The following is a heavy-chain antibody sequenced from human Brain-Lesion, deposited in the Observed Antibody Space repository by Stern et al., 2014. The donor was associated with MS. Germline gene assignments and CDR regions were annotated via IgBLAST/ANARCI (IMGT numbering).Heavy chain of an antibody. D-gene: IGHD3-16*01. V-gene: IGHV4-39*01. CDR1: GGSISRSTYY. J-gene: IGHJ4*02. CDR2: IYYTGST. CDR3: ARASGLFEY. Sequence: QVQLQQSGPGLVKPSETLSLTCTVSGGSISRSTYYWGWIRQPPGKGLEWIGSIYYTGSTFYNPSLKSRVTISVGMSQHQFSLKLSSVTAADTAVYYCARASGLFEYWGQGTHVTVSS.